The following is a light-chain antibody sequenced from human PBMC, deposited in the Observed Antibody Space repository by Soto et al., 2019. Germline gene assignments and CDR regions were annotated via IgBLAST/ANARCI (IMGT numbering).Light chain of an antibody. V-gene: IGLV2-14*01. CDR3: SSYTSSRTRV. CDR2: EVT. J-gene: IGLJ1*01. Sequence: QSVLTQPASVSGSPGQSITISCTGTSSDVGGYKYVSWYQQHPDKAPKLMIYEVTNRPSGVSNRFSGAKSGNTASLTLSGLQAADEADYYCSSYTSSRTRVFGTGTKVTVL. CDR1: SSDVGGYKY.